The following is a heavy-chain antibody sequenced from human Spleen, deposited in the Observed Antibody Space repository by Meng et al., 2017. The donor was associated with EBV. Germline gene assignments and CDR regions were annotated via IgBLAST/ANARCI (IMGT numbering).Heavy chain of an antibody. CDR1: GDSISSFYY. CDR3: VRGLEYSSGSGDY. V-gene: IGHV4-39*01. CDR2: VHYTGST. J-gene: IGHJ4*02. D-gene: IGHD6-19*01. Sequence: LRLRESGPGQVNPSGTLSLTCTVSGDSISSFYYWGWIRQPPGRGLEWIGSVHYTGSTYYSPSLKSRVTVSVDTSKNQFSLRLTSVTAADTAVYYCVRGLEYSSGSGDYWGQGTLVTVSS.